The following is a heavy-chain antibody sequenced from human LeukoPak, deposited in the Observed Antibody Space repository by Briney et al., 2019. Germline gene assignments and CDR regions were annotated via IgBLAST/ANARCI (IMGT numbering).Heavy chain of an antibody. CDR1: GGSISSYY. J-gene: IGHJ4*02. CDR3: ARTLSRWDPFDY. Sequence: SETLSLTCTVSGGSISSYYWSWIRQPPGKGLEWIGYIYYSGSTNYNPSLKSRVTISLDTSKNQFSLKLSSVTAADTAVYYCARTLSRWDPFDYWGQGTLVTVSS. V-gene: IGHV4-59*01. CDR2: IYYSGST. D-gene: IGHD1-26*01.